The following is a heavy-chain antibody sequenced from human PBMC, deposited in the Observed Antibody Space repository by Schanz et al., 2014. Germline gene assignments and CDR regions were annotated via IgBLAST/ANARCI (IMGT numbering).Heavy chain of an antibody. V-gene: IGHV1-46*01. CDR2: INPSGGST. D-gene: IGHD2-2*01. Sequence: VQLEQSGAEVKKPGASMKVSCKASGYTFTTYYMLWVRQAPGQGLEWMGMINPSGGSTTYAQKFQGRVTMTRDTSTSTVYMELSSLRSEDTAVYYCARDRRRYCSTASCLHDNWFDPWGQGTLVTVSS. CDR1: GYTFTTYY. CDR3: ARDRRRYCSTASCLHDNWFDP. J-gene: IGHJ5*02.